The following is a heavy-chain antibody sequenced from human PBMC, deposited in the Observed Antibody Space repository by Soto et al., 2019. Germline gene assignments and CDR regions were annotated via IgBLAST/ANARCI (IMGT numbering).Heavy chain of an antibody. V-gene: IGHV6-1*01. CDR2: TYYRSKWYN. J-gene: IGHJ3*02. Sequence: SETLSLTCAISGDSVSSNSAAWNWIRQSPSRGLEWLGRTYYRSKWYNDYAVSVKSRLTINPATSKNQFSLQLNSVTPEDTAVYYCARYLTRPDAFDIWGQGTMVTVSS. CDR1: GDSVSSNSAA. CDR3: ARYLTRPDAFDI.